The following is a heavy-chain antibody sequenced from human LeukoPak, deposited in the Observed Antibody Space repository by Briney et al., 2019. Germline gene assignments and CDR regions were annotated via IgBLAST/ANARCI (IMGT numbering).Heavy chain of an antibody. Sequence: PGGSLRLSCAASGFAFSSYAMHWVRQSPGKGLEYVSAISTDGGSTYYANSVKASFTIYRDNSKNTLYLQMGSLRTEDMAVYYCARGDSMIVVFKDFDYWGQGTLVTVSS. CDR3: ARGDSMIVVFKDFDY. CDR2: ISTDGGST. D-gene: IGHD3-22*01. J-gene: IGHJ4*02. V-gene: IGHV3-64*01. CDR1: GFAFSSYA.